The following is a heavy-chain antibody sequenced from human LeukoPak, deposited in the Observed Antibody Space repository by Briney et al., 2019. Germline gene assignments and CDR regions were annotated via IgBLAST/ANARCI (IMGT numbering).Heavy chain of an antibody. V-gene: IGHV4-39*01. Sequence: PSETLSLTCSVSGDSISGSSYYWGWIRQPPGKGLEWIGSIYYSGSTYYNPSLKSRLTISVDTSKNQFSLKLSSVTAADTAVYYCASLRTGDFDYWGQGALVTVSS. CDR3: ASLRTGDFDY. J-gene: IGHJ4*02. CDR2: IYYSGST. CDR1: GDSISGSSYY. D-gene: IGHD3-10*01.